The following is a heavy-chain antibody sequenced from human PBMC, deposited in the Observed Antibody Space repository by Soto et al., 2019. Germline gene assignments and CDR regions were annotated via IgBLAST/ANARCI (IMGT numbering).Heavy chain of an antibody. J-gene: IGHJ4*02. Sequence: GASVKVSCKASGYTFTSYGISWVRQAPGQGLEWMGWISAYNGNTNYAQKHQGRVTMTTDTSTSTAYMELRSLRSDDTAVYYFARNYDILTGYYRPPPPTFDYWGQGTLVTVSS. CDR3: ARNYDILTGYYRPPPPTFDY. CDR1: GYTFTSYG. V-gene: IGHV1-18*01. D-gene: IGHD3-9*01. CDR2: ISAYNGNT.